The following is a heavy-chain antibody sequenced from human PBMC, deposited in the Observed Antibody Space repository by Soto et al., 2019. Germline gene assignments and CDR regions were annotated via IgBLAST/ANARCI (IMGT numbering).Heavy chain of an antibody. J-gene: IGHJ6*02. CDR2: IYPGDSDT. V-gene: IGHV5-51*01. Sequence: GESLKISCKGSGYSFTSYWIGWVRQMPGKGLEWMGIIYPGDSDTRYSPSFQGQVTISADKSISTAYLQWSSLKASDTAMYYCARQPENYYYGMDVWGQGTTVTVSS. CDR1: GYSFTSYW. CDR3: ARQPENYYYGMDV.